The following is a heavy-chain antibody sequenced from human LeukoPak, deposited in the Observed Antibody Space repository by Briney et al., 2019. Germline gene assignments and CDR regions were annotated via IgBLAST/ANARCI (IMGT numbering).Heavy chain of an antibody. Sequence: SETLSLTCTVSGGSISSYYWRWIRQPAGKGLEWIGRIYTSGSTNYNPSLKSRVTMSVDTSKNQFSLKLSSVTAADTAVYYCAREFWAAPSENWFDPWGQGTLVTVSS. D-gene: IGHD3/OR15-3a*01. V-gene: IGHV4-4*07. CDR1: GGSISSYY. CDR2: IYTSGST. J-gene: IGHJ5*02. CDR3: AREFWAAPSENWFDP.